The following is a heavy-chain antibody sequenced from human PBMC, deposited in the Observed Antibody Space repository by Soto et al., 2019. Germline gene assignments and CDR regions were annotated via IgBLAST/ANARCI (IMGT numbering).Heavy chain of an antibody. D-gene: IGHD1-26*01. CDR1: GFNVNSDY. V-gene: IGHV3-53*01. Sequence: GGSLRLSCAASGFNVNSDYMNWVRQTPGKGLEWVASIYSGETTYYADSVRGRFTISSDKSKNTLYFQLSSLRIEDTAVYYCPRDGRAFGRLSLFEYWGQGVLGTVSS. CDR3: PRDGRAFGRLSLFEY. CDR2: IYSGETT. J-gene: IGHJ4*02.